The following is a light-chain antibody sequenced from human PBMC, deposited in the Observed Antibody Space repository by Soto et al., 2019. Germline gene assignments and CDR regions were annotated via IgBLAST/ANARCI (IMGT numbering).Light chain of an antibody. CDR1: QSVSSNY. CDR2: GAS. V-gene: IGKV3-20*01. J-gene: IGKJ2*01. Sequence: EIVLTQSPGTLSLSPGERATLSCGASQSVSSNYLAWYQQKPGQGPRLLIYGASTRATAIPDRFSGSGSGTDFTLTITRLEPEDFAVYYCQQYGTSPPSYTFGQGTKLEI. CDR3: QQYGTSPPSYT.